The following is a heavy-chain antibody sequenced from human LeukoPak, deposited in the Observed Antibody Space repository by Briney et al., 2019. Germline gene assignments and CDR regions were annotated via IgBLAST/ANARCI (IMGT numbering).Heavy chain of an antibody. D-gene: IGHD4-17*01. Sequence: GASVKVSCKASGYTFTTYYIHWVRQAPGQGLEWMGIINPIGGTTDYAQKFQGRVTMTRDTSTSTAYMELSSLRSEDTAVYYCARGTVTTILLDYWGQGTLVTVSS. J-gene: IGHJ4*02. CDR1: GYTFTTYY. CDR3: ARGTVTTILLDY. V-gene: IGHV1-46*01. CDR2: INPIGGTT.